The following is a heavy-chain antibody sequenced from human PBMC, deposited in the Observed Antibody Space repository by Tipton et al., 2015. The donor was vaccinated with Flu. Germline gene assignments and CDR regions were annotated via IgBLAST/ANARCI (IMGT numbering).Heavy chain of an antibody. CDR2: IRYGGSS. J-gene: IGHJ4*02. CDR1: GGSISTSGYY. V-gene: IGHV4-39*07. D-gene: IGHD1-1*01. Sequence: TLSLTCTVSGGSISTSGYYWGWIRQPPGKGLEWIGSIRYGGSSYYTPSLKSRVTISLDMSKDKFSLKLSSVSAADTAVYYCARVWSSFVATASLDYWGRGTLVTVSS. CDR3: ARVWSSFVATASLDY.